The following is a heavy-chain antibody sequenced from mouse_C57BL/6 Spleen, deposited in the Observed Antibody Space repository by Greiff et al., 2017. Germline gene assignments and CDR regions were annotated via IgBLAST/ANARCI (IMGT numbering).Heavy chain of an antibody. CDR2: ISSGSSTI. V-gene: IGHV5-17*01. J-gene: IGHJ2*01. Sequence: EVKLMESGGGLVKPGGSLKLSCAASGFTFSDYGMHWVRQAPEKGLEWVAYISSGSSTIYYADTVKGRFTISRDNAKNTLFLRMTSLRSEDTAMCYWARGYYYGSSYVGYWGHGATLTVSS. D-gene: IGHD1-1*01. CDR1: GFTFSDYG. CDR3: ARGYYYGSSYVGY.